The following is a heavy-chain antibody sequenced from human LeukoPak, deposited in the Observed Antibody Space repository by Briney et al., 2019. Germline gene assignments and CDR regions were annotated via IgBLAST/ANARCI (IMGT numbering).Heavy chain of an antibody. CDR1: GGTFSSYA. D-gene: IGHD2-2*01. Sequence: SVKVSCKASGGTFSSYAISWVRQAPGQGLEWMGRIIPILGIANYAQKFQGRVTITADKSTSTAYMELSSLRSEDTAVYYCARGPIQYRRLLWYFDLWGRGTLVTVSS. V-gene: IGHV1-69*04. CDR3: ARGPIQYRRLLWYFDL. CDR2: IIPILGIA. J-gene: IGHJ2*01.